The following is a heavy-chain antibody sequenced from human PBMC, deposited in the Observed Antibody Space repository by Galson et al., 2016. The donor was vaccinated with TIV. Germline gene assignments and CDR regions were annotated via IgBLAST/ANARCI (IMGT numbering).Heavy chain of an antibody. CDR1: GYTLTNYG. J-gene: IGHJ4*02. V-gene: IGHV1-18*04. CDR3: ARDAPYASAWSIDY. D-gene: IGHD2-2*01. CDR2: ISGYDSNR. Sequence: SVKVSCKASGYTLTNYGISWVRQAPGQGLEWMGWISGYDSNREYAQKVQGRVTMSIDTSTSTAYMEVRSLKSDDTAVYYCARDAPYASAWSIDYWGQGTLVTVSP.